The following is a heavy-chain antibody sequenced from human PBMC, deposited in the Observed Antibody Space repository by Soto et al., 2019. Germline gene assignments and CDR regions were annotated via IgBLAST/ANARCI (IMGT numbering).Heavy chain of an antibody. D-gene: IGHD6-19*01. CDR2: VFHTGNT. Sequence: QWQVQESGPGLVKPSETLSLTCTVSGGSITFNFWSWIRQLPGKGLEWIGYVFHTGNTDYNPSLKSRVTISVDTSKNRLSLKLDSVTAADTAVYYCARGSGWLDYWGQGTLVTVSS. CDR1: GGSITFNF. CDR3: ARGSGWLDY. J-gene: IGHJ4*02. V-gene: IGHV4-59*08.